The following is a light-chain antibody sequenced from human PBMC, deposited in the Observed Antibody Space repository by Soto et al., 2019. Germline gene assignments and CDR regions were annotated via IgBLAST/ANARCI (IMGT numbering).Light chain of an antibody. V-gene: IGKV3-15*01. CDR1: QSVSSN. CDR2: GAY. CDR3: QHXHDWPPRT. J-gene: IGKJ1*01. Sequence: DIVMTQSPATLSVSPGERANLSCRASQSVSSNLAWYQQKPGQAPSLIIYGAYTRATGLPARFSGSRSGTEFTLTISSLQSEDFAVYYCQHXHDWPPRTCGQGTKVDIK.